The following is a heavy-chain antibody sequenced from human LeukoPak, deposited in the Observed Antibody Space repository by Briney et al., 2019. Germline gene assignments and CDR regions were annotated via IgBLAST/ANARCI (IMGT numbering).Heavy chain of an antibody. V-gene: IGHV4-39*07. CDR1: GGSISTSYY. D-gene: IGHD3-16*01. J-gene: IGHJ4*02. CDR2: IHYSGST. CDR3: ASSRGTRPYYFDY. Sequence: PSETLSLTCSVSGGSISTSYYWGWIRPPPGKGLEWIGSIHYSGSTYYIPSLKSRLTMSVDTSKNQFSLRLTSVTAADTAVYYCASSRGTRPYYFDYWGQGMLVTVSS.